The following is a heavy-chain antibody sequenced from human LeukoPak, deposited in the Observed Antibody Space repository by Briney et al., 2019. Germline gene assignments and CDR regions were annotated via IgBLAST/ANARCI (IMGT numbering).Heavy chain of an antibody. J-gene: IGHJ4*02. CDR2: INAGNGNT. CDR1: GYTFATYA. CDR3: ARDLWGPRGYFDY. D-gene: IGHD3-16*01. V-gene: IGHV1-3*01. Sequence: ASVKVSCKASGYTFATYALHWVRQAPGQRLEWMGWINAGNGNTKYSQNFRGRVTTTRDTSASTAFMELSSLRSEDTAVYYCARDLWGPRGYFDYWGQGTLVTVSS.